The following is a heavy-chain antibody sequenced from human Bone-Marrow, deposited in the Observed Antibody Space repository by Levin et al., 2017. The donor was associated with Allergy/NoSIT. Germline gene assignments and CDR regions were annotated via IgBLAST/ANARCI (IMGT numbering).Heavy chain of an antibody. V-gene: IGHV3-23*01. CDR1: GFTFSNYA. Sequence: GGSLRLSCAASGFTFSNYAMSWVRQAPGKGLEWVSGIYGGGGEIYYADSVKGRFTVSRDDSQNTMNLQMSSLRAEDTAVYYCAKDFQSGTAGSTFFDYWGPGTLVTVSS. D-gene: IGHD1-26*01. CDR2: IYGGGGEI. J-gene: IGHJ4*02. CDR3: AKDFQSGTAGSTFFDY.